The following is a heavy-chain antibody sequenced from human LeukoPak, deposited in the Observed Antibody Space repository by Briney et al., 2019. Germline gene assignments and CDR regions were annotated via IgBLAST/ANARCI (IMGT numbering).Heavy chain of an antibody. D-gene: IGHD5-18*01. V-gene: IGHV4-34*01. CDR2: INHSGST. J-gene: IGHJ5*02. CDR3: ARRLGYSIRPNWFDP. CDR1: GGSFSGYY. Sequence: PSETLSPTCAVYGGSFSGYYWSWIRQPPGKGLEWIGEINHSGSTNYNPSLKSRVTISVDTSKNQFSLKLSSVTAADTAVYYCARRLGYSIRPNWFDPWGQGTLVTVSS.